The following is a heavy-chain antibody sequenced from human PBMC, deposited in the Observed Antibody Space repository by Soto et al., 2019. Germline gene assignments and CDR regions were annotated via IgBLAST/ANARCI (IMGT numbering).Heavy chain of an antibody. CDR2: ISWNSGSI. Sequence: LRLSCAASGFTFGDYAMQWVRQAPGKGLEWVSAISWNSGSIDYADSVKGRFTISRDNAKNSLYLQMNSLRAEDTALYYCAKSHTTSGWYVTTDYWGQGTQVTVSS. CDR1: GFTFGDYA. D-gene: IGHD6-19*01. J-gene: IGHJ4*02. CDR3: AKSHTTSGWYVTTDY. V-gene: IGHV3-9*01.